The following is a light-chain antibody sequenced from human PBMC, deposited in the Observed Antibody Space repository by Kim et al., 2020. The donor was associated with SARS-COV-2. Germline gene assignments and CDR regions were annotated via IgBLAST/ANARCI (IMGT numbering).Light chain of an antibody. CDR3: QQIYNAPLT. V-gene: IGKV1-39*01. CDR2: SAS. Sequence: ASVGDRVTITCRASQRISINLSWYQQKPGKAPKLLISSASTLQSGVPSRFSGGGSGTDFTLVISSLQPEDFATYYCQQIYNAPLTFGGGTKVDIK. J-gene: IGKJ4*01. CDR1: QRISIN.